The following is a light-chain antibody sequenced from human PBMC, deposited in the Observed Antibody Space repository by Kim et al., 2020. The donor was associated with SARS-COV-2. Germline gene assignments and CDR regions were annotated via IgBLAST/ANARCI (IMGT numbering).Light chain of an antibody. Sequence: QSVLTQPPSVSAAPGQKVTISCSGSSSNIGQNYVSWYQQFPGTAPKLLIYDNNKRHSGIPDRFSVSKSGTSATLGITGLQTGDEADYYCGTWDSSLNGLVFGGGTQLTVL. J-gene: IGLJ2*01. CDR3: GTWDSSLNGLV. V-gene: IGLV1-51*01. CDR1: SSNIGQNY. CDR2: DNN.